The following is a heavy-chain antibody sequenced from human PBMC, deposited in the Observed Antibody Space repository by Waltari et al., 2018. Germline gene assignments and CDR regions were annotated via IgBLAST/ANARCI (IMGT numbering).Heavy chain of an antibody. V-gene: IGHV4-39*07. CDR2: IYYSGST. D-gene: IGHD5-12*01. CDR3: ARDNGRGYGGGDDAFDI. Sequence: QLQLQESGPGLVKPSETLSLTCTVSGGSISSSSYYWGWIRQPPGKGLEWIGSIYYSGSTYYNPSLKSRVTISVDTSKNQFSLKLSSVTAADTAVYYCARDNGRGYGGGDDAFDIWGQGTMVTVSS. CDR1: GGSISSSSYY. J-gene: IGHJ3*02.